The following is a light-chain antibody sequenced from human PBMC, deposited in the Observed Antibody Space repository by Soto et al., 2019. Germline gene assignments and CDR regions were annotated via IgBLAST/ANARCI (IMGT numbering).Light chain of an antibody. Sequence: DVPMTQSPSSLSASVGDRVTITCRASHGIRNYLVWFQQKPGKAPKSLIYAASSLQTGVPSRFRGSGSETDFTLTISSLQPEDSATYYCQQYNNYPITFGQGTRLEIK. CDR2: AAS. V-gene: IGKV1-16*01. CDR1: HGIRNY. J-gene: IGKJ5*01. CDR3: QQYNNYPIT.